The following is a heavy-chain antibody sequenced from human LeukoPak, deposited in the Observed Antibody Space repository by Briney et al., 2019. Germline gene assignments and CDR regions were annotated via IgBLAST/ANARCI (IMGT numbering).Heavy chain of an antibody. Sequence: PGGSLRLSCAASGFTFSNYWMSWVRQAPGKGLVWVSRIKSDGITITYADSVKGRFTISRDNAKNTLYLQMNSLRAEDTAVYYCLRDLNWSLDQWGQGTLVTVSS. J-gene: IGHJ4*02. V-gene: IGHV3-74*01. CDR1: GFTFSNYW. CDR3: LRDLNWSLDQ. D-gene: IGHD1-20*01. CDR2: IKSDGITI.